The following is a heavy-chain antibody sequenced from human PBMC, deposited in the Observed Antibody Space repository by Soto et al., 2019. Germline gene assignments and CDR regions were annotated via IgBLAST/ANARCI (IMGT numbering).Heavy chain of an antibody. Sequence: GESLKISCAASGFTFSSYWMHWVRQGPGKGLVWVSRISADGSSRTHADSVKGRFTISRDNAKNTLYLQMDSLRAEDTAVYYCARGTVGLSDYWGQGTLVTVSS. CDR1: GFTFSSYW. D-gene: IGHD4-4*01. V-gene: IGHV3-74*01. J-gene: IGHJ4*02. CDR3: ARGTVGLSDY. CDR2: ISADGSSR.